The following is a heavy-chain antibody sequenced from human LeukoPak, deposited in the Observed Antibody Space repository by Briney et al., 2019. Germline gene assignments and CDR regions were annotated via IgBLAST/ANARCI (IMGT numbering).Heavy chain of an antibody. D-gene: IGHD6-19*01. V-gene: IGHV4-59*01. Sequence: SETLSLTCTVSGGSISSYYWSWIRQPPGKGLEWIGYIYYSGSTNYNPSLKSRVTISVDTSKNQFSLKLSPVTAADTAVYYCARRPYSSGCCNWFDPWGQGTLVTVSS. CDR2: IYYSGST. CDR1: GGSISSYY. CDR3: ARRPYSSGCCNWFDP. J-gene: IGHJ5*02.